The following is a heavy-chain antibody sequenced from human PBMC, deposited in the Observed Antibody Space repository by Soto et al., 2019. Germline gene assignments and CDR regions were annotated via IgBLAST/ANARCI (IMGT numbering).Heavy chain of an antibody. Sequence: ASVKVSCKASGFSFTGYYIHWLRQAPGQGLEWMGWINAHSGGTEYAQKFQGRVTLTRDTSIATAYLTLTSLTSDDTALYYCAKDLTRQLAYWLDPWGQGTQVTV. CDR2: INAHSGGT. CDR3: AKDLTRQLAYWLDP. J-gene: IGHJ5*02. V-gene: IGHV1-2*02. D-gene: IGHD6-6*01. CDR1: GFSFTGYY.